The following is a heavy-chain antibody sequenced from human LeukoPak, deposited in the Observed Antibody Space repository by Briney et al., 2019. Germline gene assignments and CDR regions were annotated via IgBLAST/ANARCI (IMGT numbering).Heavy chain of an antibody. CDR2: IYYSGST. CDR1: GGSFSGYY. Sequence: KSSETLSLTCAVYGGSFSGYYWSWIRQPPGKGLEWIGYIYYSGSTNYNPSLKSRVTISVDTSKNQFSLKLSSVTAADTAVYYCARHQQQLEFDYWGQGTLVTVSS. J-gene: IGHJ4*02. CDR3: ARHQQQLEFDY. D-gene: IGHD6-13*01. V-gene: IGHV4-59*08.